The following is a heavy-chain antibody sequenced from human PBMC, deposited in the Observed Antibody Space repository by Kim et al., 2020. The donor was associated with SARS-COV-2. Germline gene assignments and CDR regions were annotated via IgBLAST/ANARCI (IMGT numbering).Heavy chain of an antibody. CDR3: TNYRRASDF. Sequence: GGTTDYAAPVRGSFTISRDESKHTMYLQMNTLKTGDSAVYYCTNYRRASDFWGQGTLVTVSS. V-gene: IGHV3-15*01. CDR2: GGTT. D-gene: IGHD3-10*01. J-gene: IGHJ4*02.